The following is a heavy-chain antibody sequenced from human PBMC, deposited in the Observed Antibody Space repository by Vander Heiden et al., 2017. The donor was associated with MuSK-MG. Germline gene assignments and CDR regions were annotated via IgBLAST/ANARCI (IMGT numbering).Heavy chain of an antibody. CDR1: GFTFSSDS. CDR3: ASPHQGFWSGYLVR. CDR2: ISSSSSYI. Sequence: EVQLVESGGGLVKPGGPLRLSCAASGFTFSSDSMNWVRQAPGKGLEWVSSISSSSSYIYYADSVKGRFTISRDNAKNSLYLQMNSLRAEDTAVYYCASPHQGFWSGYLVRWGQGTLVTVSS. J-gene: IGHJ4*02. V-gene: IGHV3-21*01. D-gene: IGHD3-3*01.